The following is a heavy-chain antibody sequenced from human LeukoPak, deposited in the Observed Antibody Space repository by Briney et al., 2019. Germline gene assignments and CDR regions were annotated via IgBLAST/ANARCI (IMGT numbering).Heavy chain of an antibody. Sequence: PSETLSLTCTVSGGSISSYYWSWIRQPAGKGLEWIGRFYTSGSTNYNPSLKSRVTISVDTSKNQFSLKLSSVTAADTAVYYCARHWCGGSCYSDWFDPWGQGTLVTVSS. CDR1: GGSISSYY. D-gene: IGHD2-15*01. CDR2: FYTSGST. CDR3: ARHWCGGSCYSDWFDP. J-gene: IGHJ5*02. V-gene: IGHV4-4*07.